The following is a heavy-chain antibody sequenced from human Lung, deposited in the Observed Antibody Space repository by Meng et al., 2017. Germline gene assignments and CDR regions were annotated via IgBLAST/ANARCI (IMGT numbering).Heavy chain of an antibody. Sequence: TLSLTCTVSGGSISSGCYDWSWIRQHPGKGLEWMGYIYYSRSTYYNPSLKSRLTTSVDTSQNQFSLNLNSVTAADTAVYYCPRDRVGGTAAQFDDWGQGTLVTVSS. D-gene: IGHD1-26*01. CDR3: PRDRVGGTAAQFDD. J-gene: IGHJ4*02. CDR1: GGSISSGCYD. CDR2: IYYSRST. V-gene: IGHV4-31*03.